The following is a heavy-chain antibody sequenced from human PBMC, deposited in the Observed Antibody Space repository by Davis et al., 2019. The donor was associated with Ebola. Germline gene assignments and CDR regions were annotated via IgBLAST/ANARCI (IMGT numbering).Heavy chain of an antibody. CDR2: IYHSGST. Sequence: MPSETLSLTCTVSGYSISTGYFWGWIRQSPGKGLEWIGSIYHSGSTYYNPSLKSRVTISVDTSKNQFSLKLRSVTAADTAVYYCARDYYDSSGYIWYFDLWGRGTLVTVSS. V-gene: IGHV4-38-2*02. D-gene: IGHD3-22*01. J-gene: IGHJ2*01. CDR3: ARDYYDSSGYIWYFDL. CDR1: GYSISTGYF.